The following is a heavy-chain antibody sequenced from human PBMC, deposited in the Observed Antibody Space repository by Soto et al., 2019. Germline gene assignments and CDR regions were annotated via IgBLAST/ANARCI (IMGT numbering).Heavy chain of an antibody. J-gene: IGHJ5*02. D-gene: IGHD2-2*01. V-gene: IGHV5-51*01. CDR3: ARRVEDIVLVPAALPIWFAP. Sequence: GESLKISCKGSGYSFTSYWIGWVRQMPGKGLEWMGTIFPGDSDTRYSPSFQGQVTISADKSISTAYLQWSSLKASDTAMYYCARRVEDIVLVPAALPIWFAPWGQGTLVTVSS. CDR1: GYSFTSYW. CDR2: IFPGDSDT.